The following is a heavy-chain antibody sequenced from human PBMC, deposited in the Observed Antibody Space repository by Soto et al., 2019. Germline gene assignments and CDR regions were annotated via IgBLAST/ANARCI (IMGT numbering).Heavy chain of an antibody. J-gene: IGHJ1*01. D-gene: IGHD3-16*01. CDR1: GFSLDLSGVG. CDR3: AHIRTRPAAFGS. CDR2: IYWDDEK. Sequence: QITLKESGPTLVKPTQPLTLTCAFSGFSLDLSGVGVGWIRQPPGKALEWLALIYWDDEKRYNPSLKSRPTTXKXLSKYQVVRTMTNRDPGDTATYSGAHIRTRPAAFGSWGQGTLLTVSS. V-gene: IGHV2-5*02.